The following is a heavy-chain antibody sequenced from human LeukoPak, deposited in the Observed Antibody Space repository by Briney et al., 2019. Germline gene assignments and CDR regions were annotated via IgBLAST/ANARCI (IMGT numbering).Heavy chain of an antibody. J-gene: IGHJ5*02. V-gene: IGHV4-59*12. Sequence: SETLSLTCTVSDGSITNYDWSWVRQPPGKGLEFIGHVHYSGTTNYNPSLKSRVTISVDTSKNQFSLKLSSVTAADTAVYYCAREGGPYSAGGYDWFDPWGQGTLVTVSS. D-gene: IGHD3-10*01. CDR2: VHYSGTT. CDR3: AREGGPYSAGGYDWFDP. CDR1: DGSITNYD.